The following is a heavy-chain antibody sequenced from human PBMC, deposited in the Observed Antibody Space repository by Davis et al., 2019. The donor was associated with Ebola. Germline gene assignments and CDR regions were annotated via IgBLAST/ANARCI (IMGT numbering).Heavy chain of an antibody. CDR3: ARSTVIWPGFDP. CDR2: IYYSGST. J-gene: IGHJ5*02. CDR1: SGSISSSSYY. Sequence: SETLSLTCTVSSGSISSSSYYWGWIRQPPGKGLEWIANIYYSGSTQYNPSLKSRVTISVDTSKNQFSLKLSSVTAADTAVYYCARSTVIWPGFDPWGQGTLVTVSS. D-gene: IGHD4-11*01. V-gene: IGHV4-39*07.